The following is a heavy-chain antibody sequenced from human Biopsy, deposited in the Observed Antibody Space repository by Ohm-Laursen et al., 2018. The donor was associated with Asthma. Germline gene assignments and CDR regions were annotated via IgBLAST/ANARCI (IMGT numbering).Heavy chain of an antibody. Sequence: LSLTCAASGFTVSTNGMSWVRQPPGKGLEWVSVIYSGGGTYYADSVQGRVTISRDYSKNTLYLQMHSLRAEDTAIYYCARVFESSEWGPFYHFGLDVWGQGTTVAVSS. D-gene: IGHD6-25*01. CDR3: ARVFESSEWGPFYHFGLDV. J-gene: IGHJ6*02. CDR2: IYSGGGT. CDR1: GFTVSTNG. V-gene: IGHV3-53*03.